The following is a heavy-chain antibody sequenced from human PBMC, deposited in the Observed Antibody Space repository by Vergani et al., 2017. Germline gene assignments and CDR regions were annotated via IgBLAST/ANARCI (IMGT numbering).Heavy chain of an antibody. CDR1: GFTFSTYA. D-gene: IGHD3-10*01. CDR3: VEGAGRGEDGFDA. J-gene: IGHJ4*02. Sequence: EVQLLESGGSLKQPGGSVRLSCAASGFTFSTYAMHWVRQAPGKELEWGSALTGGGGSTYYADSFKGRFIISRDNFRDTLYLQMNSLRHEDTAAYYCVEGAGRGEDGFDAWGQGSQVSVAS. CDR2: LTGGGGST. V-gene: IGHV3-23*01.